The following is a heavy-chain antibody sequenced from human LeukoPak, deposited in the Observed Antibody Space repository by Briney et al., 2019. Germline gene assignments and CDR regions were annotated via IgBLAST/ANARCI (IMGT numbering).Heavy chain of an antibody. CDR3: TKGEWIDY. CDR2: ISWNSVAI. V-gene: IGHV3-9*01. Sequence: GGSLRLSCAASGFTFDDYAMHWVRQAPGKGLEWVSGISWNSVAIGYADSVRGRFTISRDNAKNSLYLQLNSLGAEDTAVYYCTKGEWIDYWGQGTLVTVSS. CDR1: GFTFDDYA. J-gene: IGHJ4*02. D-gene: IGHD3-3*01.